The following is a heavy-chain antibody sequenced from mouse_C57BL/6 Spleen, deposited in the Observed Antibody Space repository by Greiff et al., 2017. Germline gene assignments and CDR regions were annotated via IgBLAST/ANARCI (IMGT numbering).Heavy chain of an antibody. D-gene: IGHD2-4*01. V-gene: IGHV1-64*01. Sequence: QVQLKQPGAELVKPGASVKLSCKASGYTFTSYWMHWVKQRPGQGLEWIGMIHPNSGSTNYNEKFKSKATLTVDKSSSTAYMQLSSLTSEDSAVXYCAMGTMITPYLDYWGQGTTLTVSS. CDR2: IHPNSGST. CDR1: GYTFTSYW. J-gene: IGHJ2*01. CDR3: AMGTMITPYLDY.